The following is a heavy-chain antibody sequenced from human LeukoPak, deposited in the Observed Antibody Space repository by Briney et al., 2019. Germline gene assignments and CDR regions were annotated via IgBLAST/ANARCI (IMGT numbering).Heavy chain of an antibody. CDR3: AKAGERYDILTGFFPSGRYMDV. J-gene: IGHJ6*03. V-gene: IGHV3-20*04. D-gene: IGHD3-9*01. CDR1: GFTFDDYA. CDR2: INWKGGIT. Sequence: PGGSLRLSCEVSGFTFDDYAMSWVRQAPGKGLERGSGINWKGGITGYADSVRGRFTISRDNAKNSLYLQMNSLRAEDTAVYYCAKAGERYDILTGFFPSGRYMDVWGKGTTVTISS.